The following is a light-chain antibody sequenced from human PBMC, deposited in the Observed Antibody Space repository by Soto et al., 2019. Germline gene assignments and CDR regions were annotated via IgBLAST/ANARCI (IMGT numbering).Light chain of an antibody. Sequence: QSALTQPASVSASPGQSITISCTGTSSNVGTYDLVSWYQHHPDKAPKLINYEGTKRPSGISSRFSGSKSGNTASLTISGLQAEDYAYYYCCSFAVGAALVFGGGTKVTVL. J-gene: IGLJ2*01. CDR1: SSNVGTYDL. CDR3: CSFAVGAALV. V-gene: IGLV2-23*01. CDR2: EGT.